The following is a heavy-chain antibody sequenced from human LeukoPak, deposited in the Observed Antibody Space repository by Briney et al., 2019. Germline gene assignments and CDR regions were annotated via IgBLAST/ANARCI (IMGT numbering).Heavy chain of an antibody. V-gene: IGHV4-59*01. Sequence: SSETLSLTCTVSGGSISSYYWSWIRQPPGKGLEWIGYIYYTGSTNYNPSLKSRVTMSVDTSKNQFSLKLSSVTAADTAVYYCARYDFNKFFDYWGQGALVTVSS. CDR2: IYYTGST. D-gene: IGHD3-3*01. CDR3: ARYDFNKFFDY. J-gene: IGHJ4*02. CDR1: GGSISSYY.